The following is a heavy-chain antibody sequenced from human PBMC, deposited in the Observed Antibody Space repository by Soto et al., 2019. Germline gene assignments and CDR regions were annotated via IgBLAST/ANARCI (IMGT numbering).Heavy chain of an antibody. CDR2: IYPGDSDT. CDR3: ARADFWSGYYNRDGMDV. V-gene: IGHV5-51*01. J-gene: IGHJ6*02. D-gene: IGHD3-3*01. Sequence: GESLKISCKGSGYSFTSYWIGWVRQMPGKGLEWMGIIYPGDSDTRYSPSFQGQVTISADKSISTAYLQWSSLKASDTAVYYCARADFWSGYYNRDGMDVWGQGTTVTVSS. CDR1: GYSFTSYW.